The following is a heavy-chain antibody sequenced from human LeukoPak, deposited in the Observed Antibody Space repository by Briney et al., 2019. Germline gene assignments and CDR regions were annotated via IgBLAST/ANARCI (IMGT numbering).Heavy chain of an antibody. CDR3: ARGVVAAPTNFDY. D-gene: IGHD2-15*01. V-gene: IGHV4-4*07. CDR1: GGSISNQY. J-gene: IGHJ4*02. Sequence: SETLSLTCTVSGGSISNQYWTWIRQPAGKGLEWIGRIYTSGSTNYNPSLKSRVTISVDTSKNQFSLKLSSVTAADTAVYYCARGVVAAPTNFDYWGQGTLVTVSS. CDR2: IYTSGST.